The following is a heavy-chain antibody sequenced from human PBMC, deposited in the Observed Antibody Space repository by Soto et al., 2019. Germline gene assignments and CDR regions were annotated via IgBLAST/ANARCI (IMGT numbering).Heavy chain of an antibody. CDR3: ARAAYYYDSSGYPTYFDY. J-gene: IGHJ4*02. D-gene: IGHD3-22*01. CDR1: GFTFGSYA. Sequence: GGSLRLSCAASGFTFGSYAMHWVRQAPGKGLEWVAVISYDGSNKYYADSVKGRFTISRDNSKNTLYLQMNSLRAEDTAVYYCARAAYYYDSSGYPTYFDYWGQGTLVTVSS. V-gene: IGHV3-30-3*01. CDR2: ISYDGSNK.